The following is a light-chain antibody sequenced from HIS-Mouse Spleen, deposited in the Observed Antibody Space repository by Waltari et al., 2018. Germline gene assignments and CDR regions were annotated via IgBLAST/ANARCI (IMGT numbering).Light chain of an antibody. CDR3: SSYTSSSFNVV. CDR2: DVS. V-gene: IGLV2-14*03. Sequence: QSALTQPASVSGSPGQSITISCTGTSSDVGGYTYVSWYQQHPGQAPKLMIYDVSNRPSGVSNRFSGSKSGNTASLTISGLQAEDEADYYCSSYTSSSFNVVFGGGTKLTVL. CDR1: SSDVGGYTY. J-gene: IGLJ2*01.